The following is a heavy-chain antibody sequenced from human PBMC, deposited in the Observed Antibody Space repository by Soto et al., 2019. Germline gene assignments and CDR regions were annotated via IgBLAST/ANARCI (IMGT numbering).Heavy chain of an antibody. CDR2: VNPSGGHT. D-gene: IGHD2-21*02. V-gene: IGHV1-46*01. CDR1: GDTCTDYY. Sequence: QVQLVQSGAEVKKPGASVKFSCKASGDTCTDYYIHWVRQAPGQGLAWMGTVNPSGGHTTYAQHFMGRMTITRDTSTSTIYMELTSLTSEDTAVYYGARGGHVVVVTAALDYWGQGTLVTVSS. CDR3: ARGGHVVVVTAALDY. J-gene: IGHJ4*02.